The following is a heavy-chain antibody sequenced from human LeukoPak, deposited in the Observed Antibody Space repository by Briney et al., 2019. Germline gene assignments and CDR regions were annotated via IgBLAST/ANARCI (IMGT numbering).Heavy chain of an antibody. CDR2: ISSSGSTI. J-gene: IGHJ4*02. D-gene: IGHD5-12*01. Sequence: GGSLRLSCAASGFTFSSYEMNWVRQAPGKGLEWGSYISSSGSTIYYADSVKGRFTISRDNAKNSLYLQMNSLRAEDTAVYYCAREEYSGYDTALFDYWGQGTLVTVSS. CDR3: AREEYSGYDTALFDY. CDR1: GFTFSSYE. V-gene: IGHV3-48*03.